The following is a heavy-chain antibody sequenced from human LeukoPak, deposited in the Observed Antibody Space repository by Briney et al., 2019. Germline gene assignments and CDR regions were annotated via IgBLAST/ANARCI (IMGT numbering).Heavy chain of an antibody. D-gene: IGHD3-3*01. Sequence: GSLRLSCAASGFTFSGSSMHWVRQASGKGLEWVGLIRNKANSYATAYAASVQGRFTISRDDSKDTAYLHMNSLKTEDTAVYYCTRSAYYSFDYWGQGTLVTVSS. CDR1: GFTFSGSS. CDR3: TRSAYYSFDY. J-gene: IGHJ4*02. V-gene: IGHV3-73*01. CDR2: IRNKANSYAT.